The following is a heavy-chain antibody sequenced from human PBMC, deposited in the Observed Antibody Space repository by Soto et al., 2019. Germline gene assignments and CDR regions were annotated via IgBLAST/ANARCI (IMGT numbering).Heavy chain of an antibody. D-gene: IGHD3-10*01. CDR2: ISAYNGNT. V-gene: IGHV1-18*01. Sequence: ASVKVSCKASGYTFTSYGISWVRQAPGQGLEWMGWISAYNGNTNYAQKLQGRVTMTTDTSTSTAYMELRSLRSDDTAVYCGARVLGGFGEYTGWYFDLWGRGTLVTVSS. J-gene: IGHJ2*01. CDR3: ARVLGGFGEYTGWYFDL. CDR1: GYTFTSYG.